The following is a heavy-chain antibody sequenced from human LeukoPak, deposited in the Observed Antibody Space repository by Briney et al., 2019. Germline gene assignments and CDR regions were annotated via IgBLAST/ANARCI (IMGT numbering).Heavy chain of an antibody. Sequence: GGSLRLSCEASGFTFSGSDIHWVRQASGKGLEWVGRITTKASNYATAYGASVKGRFTISRDDSENTAYLQMNSLKTEDTAVYYCTTYRSGHYWGQGTLVAVSS. CDR1: GFTFSGSD. J-gene: IGHJ4*02. CDR2: ITTKASNYAT. V-gene: IGHV3-73*01. D-gene: IGHD6-19*01. CDR3: TTYRSGHY.